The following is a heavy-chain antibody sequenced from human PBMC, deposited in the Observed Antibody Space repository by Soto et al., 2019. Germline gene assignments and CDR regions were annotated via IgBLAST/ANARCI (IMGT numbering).Heavy chain of an antibody. Sequence: QLQLQESGPGLVKPSETLSLTCTVSGGSISSNAYYWGWIRQPPGKGLEWSGSIYYSGSAYYNPSLKSRVTISVDTSKNQFSLKLSSVTAADTAVYYCARRPKRGSYSWCFDYWGQGTLVTVSS. V-gene: IGHV4-39*01. CDR1: GGSISSNAYY. CDR2: IYYSGSA. CDR3: ARRPKRGSYSWCFDY. D-gene: IGHD1-26*01. J-gene: IGHJ4*02.